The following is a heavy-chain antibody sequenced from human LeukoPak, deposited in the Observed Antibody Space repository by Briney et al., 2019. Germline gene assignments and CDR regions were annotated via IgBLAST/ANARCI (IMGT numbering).Heavy chain of an antibody. Sequence: SETLSLTCTVSGGSISSSSYYWGWIRQPPGKGLEWIGSIYFSGSTYYNPSLKSRVIISVDTSKNQFSLKLSSVTAADTAVYYCARLPRRSRQQKPGHYYFDYWGQGTLVTVSS. CDR3: ARLPRRSRQQKPGHYYFDY. CDR1: GGSISSSSYY. V-gene: IGHV4-39*07. J-gene: IGHJ4*02. CDR2: IYFSGST. D-gene: IGHD6-13*01.